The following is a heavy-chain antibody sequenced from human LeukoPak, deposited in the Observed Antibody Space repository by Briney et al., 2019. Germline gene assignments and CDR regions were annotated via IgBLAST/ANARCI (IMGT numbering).Heavy chain of an antibody. V-gene: IGHV3-15*01. D-gene: IGHD6-6*01. J-gene: IGHJ4*02. CDR3: TTGKARSLGSSVDY. Sequence: PGRSLRLSCAASGFTFSNAWMSWVRQAPGKGLEWVGRIKSKTDGGTTDYAAPVKGRFTISRDDSKNTLYLQMNSLKTEDTAVYYCTTGKARSLGSSVDYWGQGTLVTVSS. CDR1: GFTFSNAW. CDR2: IKSKTDGGTT.